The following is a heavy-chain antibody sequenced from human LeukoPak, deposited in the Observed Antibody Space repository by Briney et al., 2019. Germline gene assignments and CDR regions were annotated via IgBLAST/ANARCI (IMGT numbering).Heavy chain of an antibody. CDR1: GFTFSSYE. J-gene: IGHJ3*02. D-gene: IGHD6-19*01. CDR3: AKDRRWLALEAFDI. Sequence: GGSLRLSCAASGFTFSSYEMNWVRQAPRKGLEWVSYISSSGSTIYYADSVKGRFTISRDNSKNTLYLQMNSLRAEDTAVYYCAKDRRWLALEAFDIWGQGTMVTVSS. CDR2: ISSSGSTI. V-gene: IGHV3-48*03.